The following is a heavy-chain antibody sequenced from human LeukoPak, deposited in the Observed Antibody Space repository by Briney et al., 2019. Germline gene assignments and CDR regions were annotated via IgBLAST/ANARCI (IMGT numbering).Heavy chain of an antibody. CDR3: ASLFYYDSSD. CDR2: IYYSGST. CDR1: GGSISSYY. J-gene: IGHJ4*02. Sequence: SETLSLTCTVSGGSISSYYWSWIRQPPGKGLEWIGSIYYSGSTYYNPSLKSRVTISVDTSKNQFSLKLSSVIAADTAVYYCASLFYYDSSDWGQGTLVTVSS. D-gene: IGHD3-22*01. V-gene: IGHV4-39*01.